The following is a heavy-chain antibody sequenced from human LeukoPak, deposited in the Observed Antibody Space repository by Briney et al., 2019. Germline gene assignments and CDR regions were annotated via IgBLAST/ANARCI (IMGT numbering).Heavy chain of an antibody. D-gene: IGHD3-10*01. V-gene: IGHV3-66*02. J-gene: IGHJ6*02. CDR1: GFTVSSNY. CDR2: IYSGGST. CDR3: ARSQYGSGSYYKDDYGMDV. Sequence: GGSLRLSCAASGFTVSSNYMSWVRQAPGKGLEWVSVIYSGGSTYYADSVKGRFTISRDNSKNTLYLQMNSLRAEDTAVYYCARSQYGSGSYYKDDYGMDVWGQGTTVTVSS.